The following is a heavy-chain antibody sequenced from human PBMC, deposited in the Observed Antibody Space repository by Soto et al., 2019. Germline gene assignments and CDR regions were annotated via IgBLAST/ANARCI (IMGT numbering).Heavy chain of an antibody. CDR3: ERSIVVVTALDY. CDR2: INAGNGNT. V-gene: IGHV1-3*01. D-gene: IGHD2-21*02. J-gene: IGHJ4*02. Sequence: ASVKVSCKASGYTFTSYAMHWVRQAPGQRLEWMGWINAGNGNTKYSQKFQGRVTITRDASASTAYMELSSLRSEDTAVYYCERSIVVVTALDYWGQGTLVTVSS. CDR1: GYTFTSYA.